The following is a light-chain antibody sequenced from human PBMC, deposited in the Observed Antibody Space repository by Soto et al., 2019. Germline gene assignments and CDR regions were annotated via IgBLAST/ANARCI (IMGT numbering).Light chain of an antibody. CDR3: HQYGTSPQT. Sequence: EIVLTQSPDTLSLSPGERATLSCRASQSVGNNFLAWYQQKPGQAPTLLIYDASSRAPGLPDRFSGSGSETDFTLTVSRLELEDFAVYFCHQYGTSPQTFGQGTKVDIK. J-gene: IGKJ1*01. V-gene: IGKV3-20*01. CDR1: QSVGNNF. CDR2: DAS.